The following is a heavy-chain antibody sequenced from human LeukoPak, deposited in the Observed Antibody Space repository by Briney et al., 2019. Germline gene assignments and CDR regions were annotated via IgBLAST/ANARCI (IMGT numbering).Heavy chain of an antibody. J-gene: IGHJ3*02. V-gene: IGHV3-11*01. Sequence: GGSLRLSCAASGFTFSDYYMSWIRQAPGKGLEWVSNISSSGSTIYYADSVKGRFTISRDNAKNSLYLQMNSLRAEDTAVYYCARGGYSGYDYEFDAFDIWGQGTMVTVSS. CDR2: ISSSGSTI. CDR1: GFTFSDYY. CDR3: ARGGYSGYDYEFDAFDI. D-gene: IGHD5-12*01.